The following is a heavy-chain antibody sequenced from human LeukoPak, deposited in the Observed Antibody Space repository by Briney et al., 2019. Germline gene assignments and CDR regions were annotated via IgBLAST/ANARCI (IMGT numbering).Heavy chain of an antibody. CDR1: GGSVSRSNW. D-gene: IGHD2-2*01. CDR2: IHHSGST. V-gene: IGHV4-4*02. Sequence: PSETLSLTCAVSGGSVSRSNWWNWVRQPPGKGLEWIGEIHHSGSTNYNPSLKTRFTMSADKSKNQFSLKLSSVTAADTAVYYCARTEAFCSDTSCSNWFDPWGQGTLVTVSS. J-gene: IGHJ5*02. CDR3: ARTEAFCSDTSCSNWFDP.